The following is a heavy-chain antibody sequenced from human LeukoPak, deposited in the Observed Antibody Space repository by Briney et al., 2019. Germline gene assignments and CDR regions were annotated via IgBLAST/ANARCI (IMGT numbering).Heavy chain of an antibody. Sequence: GGSLRLSCAASVFTVSSNYMSLVRQAPGKGLEWVSVIYSGGSTFYPDSVKGRFTISRDNSKNTLYLQMNSLRAEDTAVYYCARSRDGYNFDNYFDYWGQGTLVTVSS. J-gene: IGHJ4*02. CDR3: ARSRDGYNFDNYFDY. CDR2: IYSGGST. CDR1: VFTVSSNY. V-gene: IGHV3-53*01. D-gene: IGHD5-24*01.